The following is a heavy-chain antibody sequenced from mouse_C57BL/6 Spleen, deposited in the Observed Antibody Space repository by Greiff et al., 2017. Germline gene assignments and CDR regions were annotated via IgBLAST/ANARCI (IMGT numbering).Heavy chain of an antibody. D-gene: IGHD4-1*01. V-gene: IGHV8-12*01. J-gene: IGHJ2*01. Sequence: QVTLNVSGPGILQSSQSLSLSCSFSGFSLSTSGMGVSWIRQPSGQGLEWLAHIYWDDDKRYHPSLKSRLTISKDTSRNQVFLKITSVDTADTARYYGARRTGTDGFDYWGQGTTLTVSS. CDR2: IYWDDDK. CDR1: GFSLSTSGMG. CDR3: ARRTGTDGFDY.